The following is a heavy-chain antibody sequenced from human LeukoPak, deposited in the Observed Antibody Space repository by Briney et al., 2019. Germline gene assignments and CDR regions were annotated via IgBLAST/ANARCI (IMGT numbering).Heavy chain of an antibody. CDR2: IIPIFGTA. Sequence: ASVKVSCKASGGTFSSYAISWVRQAPGQGLEWMGRIIPIFGTANYAQKFQGRVMVTTDESTSTAYMELSSLRSEDTAVYYCAREFHDILTGYPYFDYWGQGTLVTVSS. J-gene: IGHJ4*02. CDR3: AREFHDILTGYPYFDY. CDR1: GGTFSSYA. D-gene: IGHD3-9*01. V-gene: IGHV1-69*05.